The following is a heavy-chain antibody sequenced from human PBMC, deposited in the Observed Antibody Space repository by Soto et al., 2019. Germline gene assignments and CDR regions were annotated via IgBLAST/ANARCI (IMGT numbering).Heavy chain of an antibody. CDR3: ARVRDCGGDCYPVHY. CDR2: ISSNGYYT. CDR1: GFTFSDYY. Sequence: QVQLVESGGGLVKPGGSLRLSCTASGFTFSDYYMSWIRQAPGKGLEWVSYISSNGYYTNYADSVKGRFTISRDNAKNSVYLQMNSLRAEDTAMYYCARVRDCGGDCYPVHYWGQGTLVTVSS. D-gene: IGHD2-21*02. J-gene: IGHJ4*02. V-gene: IGHV3-11*05.